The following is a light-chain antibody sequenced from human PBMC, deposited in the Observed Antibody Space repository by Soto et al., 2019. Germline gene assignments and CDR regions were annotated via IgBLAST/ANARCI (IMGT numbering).Light chain of an antibody. Sequence: QSALTQPASVSGSPGQSITISCSGTSSDVGGYSYVSWYQQHPGKAPKLLIFEVSNRPSGTSNRFSGSKSGNTASLTISGLQGDDEADYYCSSYPSSSTPAFATGTKLTLL. J-gene: IGLJ1*01. CDR1: SSDVGGYSY. CDR3: SSYPSSSTPA. CDR2: EVS. V-gene: IGLV2-14*01.